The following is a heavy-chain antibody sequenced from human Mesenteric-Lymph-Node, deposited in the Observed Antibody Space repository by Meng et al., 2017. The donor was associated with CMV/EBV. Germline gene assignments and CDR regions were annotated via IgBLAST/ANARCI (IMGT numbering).Heavy chain of an antibody. D-gene: IGHD6-6*01. CDR1: GSVRSSSYY. V-gene: IGHV4-39*07. J-gene: IGHJ5*02. CDR3: ARGSSIAARNGWFDP. Sequence: GSVRSSSYYWGWNRQPPGKGLEWIGSINYSGSNYYDPSITSRVTISVDTSKKQFSLKLSSVTAADTAVYYCARGSSIAARNGWFDPWGQGTLVTVSS. CDR2: INYSGSN.